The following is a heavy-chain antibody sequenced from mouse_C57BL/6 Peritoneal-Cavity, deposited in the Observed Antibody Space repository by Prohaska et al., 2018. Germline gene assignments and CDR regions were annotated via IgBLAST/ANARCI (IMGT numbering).Heavy chain of an antibody. Sequence: DVQQLETGGGLVQLGGSRGLSCEGSGFTFSGFWMSWVRQTPGKTLEWIGDINSDGSAXNYAPCIKDRFTIFRDNDKSTLSLQMSIVRSEDIATYCCMGCDNFRYFDVWGTGTTVTVSA. D-gene: IGHD1-3*01. V-gene: IGHV11-2*01. CDR3: MGCDNFRYFDV. CDR2: INSDGSAX. J-gene: IGHJ1*03. CDR1: GFTFSGFW.